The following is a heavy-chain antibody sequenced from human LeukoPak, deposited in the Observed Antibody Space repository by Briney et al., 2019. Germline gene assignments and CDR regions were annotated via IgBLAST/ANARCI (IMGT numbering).Heavy chain of an antibody. CDR1: GGSLSCYY. D-gene: IGHD1-14*01. J-gene: IGHJ4*02. CDR3: ARHGTISSVSYFDY. V-gene: IGHV4-59*08. Sequence: SETLSLTCSVSGGSLSCYYWSWIRQSPGKGLEWIGYIHNSGRTNYNPSLKSRVTGFVDTSKNQVSLRLSSVTAADTAVYYCARHGTISSVSYFDYWGQGALVTVSS. CDR2: IHNSGRT.